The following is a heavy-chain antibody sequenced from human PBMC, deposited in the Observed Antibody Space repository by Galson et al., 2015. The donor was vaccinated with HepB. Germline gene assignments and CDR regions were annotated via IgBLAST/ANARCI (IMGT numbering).Heavy chain of an antibody. V-gene: IGHV6-1*01. CDR2: TYYRSKWYS. D-gene: IGHD5-12*01. Sequence: CAISGDSVSSNSAAWNWIRRSPSRGLEWLGRTYYRSKWYSDYAVSVRGRISINVDTSRNHFSLQLKSATPEDTAVYYCTRVACTIYYYGMDVWGQGTTVTVSS. J-gene: IGHJ6*02. CDR1: GDSVSSNSAA. CDR3: TRVACTIYYYGMDV.